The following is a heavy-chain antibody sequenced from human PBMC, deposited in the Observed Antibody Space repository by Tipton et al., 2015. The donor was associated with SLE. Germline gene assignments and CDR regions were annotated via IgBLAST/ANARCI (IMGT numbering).Heavy chain of an antibody. CDR2: VYYTGNT. CDR1: GDSISSSSYY. J-gene: IGHJ4*02. CDR3: ARDSLGFDY. D-gene: IGHD1-26*01. Sequence: TLSLTCIVSGDSISSSSYYWGWIRQPPGKGLEWVGTVYYTGNTFYNPSLKSRVTMSVDTSKNQFSLKLTSVTAADTAVYYCARDSLGFDYWGQGTLVTVSS. V-gene: IGHV4-39*07.